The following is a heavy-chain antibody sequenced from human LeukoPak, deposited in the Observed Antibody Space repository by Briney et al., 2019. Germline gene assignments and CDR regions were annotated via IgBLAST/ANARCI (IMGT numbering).Heavy chain of an antibody. CDR3: ARAMGVYDFWSGYYPAWFDP. J-gene: IGHJ5*02. D-gene: IGHD3-3*01. CDR2: IYYSGST. CDR1: GGSISSGGYY. Sequence: SETLSLTYTVSGGSISSGGYYWSWIRQHPGKGPEWIGYIYYSGSTYCHPSLKILVTTSVATSKLPSSLKLSSVTAADTAVYYCARAMGVYDFWSGYYPAWFDPWGQGTLVTVSS. V-gene: IGHV4-31*01.